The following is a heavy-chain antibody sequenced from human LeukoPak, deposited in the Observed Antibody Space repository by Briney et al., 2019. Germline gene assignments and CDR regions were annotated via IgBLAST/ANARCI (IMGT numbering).Heavy chain of an antibody. Sequence: QPGGSLRLSCAASGFTFSGYAMNWVRQAPGKGLEWVSGVSGTGSTTYYADSVKGRFTISRDNSKSTLYLHMTSLRAEDTAIYYCAKIWIGETLPFDYWGQGTLVTVSS. D-gene: IGHD3-10*01. CDR2: VSGTGSTT. CDR1: GFTFSGYA. CDR3: AKIWIGETLPFDY. J-gene: IGHJ4*02. V-gene: IGHV3-23*01.